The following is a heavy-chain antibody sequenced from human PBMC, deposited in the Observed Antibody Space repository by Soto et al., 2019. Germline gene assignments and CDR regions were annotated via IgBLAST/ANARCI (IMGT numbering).Heavy chain of an antibody. D-gene: IGHD2-2*01. V-gene: IGHV1-3*01. Sequence: ASVKVSCKTSGYSFTKYGLHWVRQAPGQRLEWMGWINPGNGDTKYSQKLQGRVTITRDTSATTAYMELGSLRSEDSAVFYCARTDCSSTSCYNYYYYGMEVWGEGTTVTVSS. CDR3: ARTDCSSTSCYNYYYYGMEV. CDR2: INPGNGDT. J-gene: IGHJ6*04. CDR1: GYSFTKYG.